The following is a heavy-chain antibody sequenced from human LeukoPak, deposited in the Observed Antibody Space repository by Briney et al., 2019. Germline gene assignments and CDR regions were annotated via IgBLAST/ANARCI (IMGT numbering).Heavy chain of an antibody. CDR1: GYTFTSYG. Sequence: ASVKVSCKASGYTFTSYGITWVRQAPGQGLEWMGWISAYNGNTNYAQKLQGRVTMTTDTSTNTAYMELRSLRSDDTAVYYCARPFSYYYGMDVWGQGTTVTVSS. J-gene: IGHJ6*02. CDR3: ARPFSYYYGMDV. CDR2: ISAYNGNT. V-gene: IGHV1-18*01.